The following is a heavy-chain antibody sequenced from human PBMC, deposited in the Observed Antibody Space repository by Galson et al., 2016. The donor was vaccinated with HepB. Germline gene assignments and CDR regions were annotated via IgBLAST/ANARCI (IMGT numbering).Heavy chain of an antibody. Sequence: PALVKPTQTLTLTCTFSGFSLTTNGVGVGWIRQSPGKALEWLSLIYWDDDKRYSPSLKSRLTITKDTSKNQVILTVTNMDPVDTATYYCAHNDIVTGYLYFDYWGQGTLVTVSS. V-gene: IGHV2-5*02. CDR3: AHNDIVTGYLYFDY. CDR1: GFSLTTNGVG. CDR2: IYWDDDK. D-gene: IGHD3-9*01. J-gene: IGHJ4*02.